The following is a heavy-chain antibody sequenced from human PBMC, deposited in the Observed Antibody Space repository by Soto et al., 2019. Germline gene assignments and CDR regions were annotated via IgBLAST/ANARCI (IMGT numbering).Heavy chain of an antibody. Sequence: GGSLKLSCAASGFTVSSNYMSWVRQAPGKGLEWVSVIYSGGSTYYADSVKGRFTISRHNSKNTLYLQMNSLRAEDTAVYYCARGRYSFNNAFDIWGQGTMVTVSS. V-gene: IGHV3-53*04. J-gene: IGHJ3*02. D-gene: IGHD3-9*01. CDR2: IYSGGST. CDR1: GFTVSSNY. CDR3: ARGRYSFNNAFDI.